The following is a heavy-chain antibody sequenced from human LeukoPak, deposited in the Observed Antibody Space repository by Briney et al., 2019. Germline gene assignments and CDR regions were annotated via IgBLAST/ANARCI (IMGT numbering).Heavy chain of an antibody. D-gene: IGHD2-15*01. J-gene: IGHJ4*02. V-gene: IGHV1-2*02. CDR2: INPNSGGT. Sequence: GASVKVSCKASGYTFTGYYMHWVRQAPGQGLEWMGWINPNSGGTNYAQKFQGRVTMTRDTSISTAYMELSRLRSDDTAVYYCAGGLRVFSRRIGEDYGAQGTLVTVSS. CDR1: GYTFTGYY. CDR3: AGGLRVFSRRIGEDY.